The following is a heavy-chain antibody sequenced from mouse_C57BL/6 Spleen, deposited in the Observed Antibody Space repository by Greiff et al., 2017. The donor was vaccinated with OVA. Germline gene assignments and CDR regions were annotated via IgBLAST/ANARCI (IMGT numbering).Heavy chain of an antibody. Sequence: EVQLVESGPELVKPGASVKISCKASGYSFTDYNMNWVHQSNGKSLEWIGVINPNYGTTSYNQKFKGKATLTVDQSSSTAYMQLNSLTSEDSAVYYCASRGILYDGYYFDYWGQGTTLTVSS. J-gene: IGHJ2*01. V-gene: IGHV1-39*01. CDR1: GYSFTDYN. CDR3: ASRGILYDGYYFDY. CDR2: INPNYGTT. D-gene: IGHD2-3*01.